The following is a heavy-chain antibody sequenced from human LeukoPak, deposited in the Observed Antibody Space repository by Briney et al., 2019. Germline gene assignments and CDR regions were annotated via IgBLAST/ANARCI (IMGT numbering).Heavy chain of an antibody. D-gene: IGHD1-14*01. Sequence: PGGSLRFSCAASGFSFSASWMTWVRQAPGKGLEWVANMNPDGSAKYYVDSVKGRFTTYRDNAQSSVFLEMNSLRADDTAVYYCARDPYHGALDIWGQGTMVTVSS. V-gene: IGHV3-7*01. CDR2: MNPDGSAK. CDR3: ARDPYHGALDI. J-gene: IGHJ3*02. CDR1: GFSFSASW.